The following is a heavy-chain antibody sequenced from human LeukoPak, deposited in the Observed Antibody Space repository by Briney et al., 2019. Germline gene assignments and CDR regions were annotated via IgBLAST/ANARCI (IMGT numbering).Heavy chain of an antibody. V-gene: IGHV4-59*08. CDR1: GGSISSYY. CDR3: ARHTTLRQNHRYFDY. Sequence: PSETLSLTCTVSGGSISSYYWSWIRQPPGKGLEWIGYIYYSGSTNYNPSLKSRVTISVDTSKNQFSLKLSSVTAADTAVYYCARHTTLRQNHRYFDYWGQGTLVTVSS. D-gene: IGHD4-17*01. CDR2: IYYSGST. J-gene: IGHJ4*02.